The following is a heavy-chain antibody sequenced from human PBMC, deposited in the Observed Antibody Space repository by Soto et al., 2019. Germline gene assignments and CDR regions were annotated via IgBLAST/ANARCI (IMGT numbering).Heavy chain of an antibody. CDR1: GLTFSGFG. V-gene: IGHV3-48*02. D-gene: IGHD2-2*01. Sequence: HPGGSLRLSCAASGLTFSGFGMHWVRQAPGKGLEWISYISFDGTSIYYADSVKGRFTISRDNAKTSLYLQMNSLRDEDTAVYYCARDTPYCISTSCYFWFDPWGQGTLVTVSS. J-gene: IGHJ5*02. CDR2: ISFDGTSI. CDR3: ARDTPYCISTSCYFWFDP.